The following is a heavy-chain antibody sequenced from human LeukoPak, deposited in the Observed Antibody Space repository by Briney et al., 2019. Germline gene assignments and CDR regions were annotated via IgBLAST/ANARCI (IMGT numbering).Heavy chain of an antibody. D-gene: IGHD6-13*01. V-gene: IGHV1-46*01. CDR3: ARDYGQQLVRYYYMDV. CDR1: GYTFTSYY. Sequence: ASVKVSCKASGYTFTSYYMHWVRQAPGQGLEWMGIINPSGGSASYEQKFQGRVTMTRDTSTSTVYMKLSSLRSEDTAVYYCARDYGQQLVRYYYMDVWGKGTTVTVSS. CDR2: INPSGGSA. J-gene: IGHJ6*03.